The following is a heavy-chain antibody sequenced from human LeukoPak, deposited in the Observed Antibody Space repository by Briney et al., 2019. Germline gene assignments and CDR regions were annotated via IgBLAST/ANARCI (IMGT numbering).Heavy chain of an antibody. CDR3: AISSPVVRYFDWLRNYYYYMDV. J-gene: IGHJ6*03. CDR2: INPHSGGT. V-gene: IGHV1-2*02. CDR1: GYTFTGYY. Sequence: ASVKVSCKASGYTFTGYYIHWVRQAPGQGLEWMGWINPHSGGTNYAEKFQGGVTMTRDTSITTAYMELSSLRSDDTAVYYCAISSPVVRYFDWLRNYYYYMDVWGKGTTVTISS. D-gene: IGHD3-9*01.